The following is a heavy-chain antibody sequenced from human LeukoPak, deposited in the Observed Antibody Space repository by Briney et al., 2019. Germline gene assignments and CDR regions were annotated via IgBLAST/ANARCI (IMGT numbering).Heavy chain of an antibody. CDR3: ARGAYGGRPSYYYYYMGV. V-gene: IGHV1-2*02. D-gene: IGHD4-23*01. Sequence: ASVKVSCKASGYTFTGYYMHWVRQAPGQGLEWMGWINPNSGGTNYAQKFQGRVTMTRDTSISTAYMELSRLRSDDTAVYYCARGAYGGRPSYYYYYMGVWGKGTTVTISS. CDR1: GYTFTGYY. CDR2: INPNSGGT. J-gene: IGHJ6*03.